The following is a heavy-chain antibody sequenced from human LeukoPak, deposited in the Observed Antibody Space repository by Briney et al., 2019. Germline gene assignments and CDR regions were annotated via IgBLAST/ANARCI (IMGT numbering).Heavy chain of an antibody. CDR3: ARVPKGGATLPFDY. CDR1: GGSISSYY. Sequence: PSETLSLTCTVSGGSISSYYWSWIRQPPGKGLEWIGYIYYSGSTNYNPSLKSRVTISVDTSKNQFSLKLSSVTAADTAVYYCARVPKGGATLPFDYWGQGTLVTVSS. D-gene: IGHD1-26*01. CDR2: IYYSGST. J-gene: IGHJ4*02. V-gene: IGHV4-59*08.